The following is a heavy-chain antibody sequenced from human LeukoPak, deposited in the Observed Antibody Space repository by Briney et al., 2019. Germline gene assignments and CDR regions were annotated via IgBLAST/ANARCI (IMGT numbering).Heavy chain of an antibody. CDR2: IYTSGST. Sequence: PSETLSLTCTASGGSISSYYWSWIRQPAGKGLEWIGRIYTSGSTNYNPSLKSRVTMSVDTSKNQFSLKLSSVTAADTAVYYCAREIKIRGVRGPPHWYFDLWGRGTLVTVSS. CDR1: GGSISSYY. CDR3: AREIKIRGVRGPPHWYFDL. D-gene: IGHD3-10*01. J-gene: IGHJ2*01. V-gene: IGHV4-4*07.